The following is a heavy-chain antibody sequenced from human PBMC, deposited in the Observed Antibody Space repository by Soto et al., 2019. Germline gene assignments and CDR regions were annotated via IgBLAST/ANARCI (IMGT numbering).Heavy chain of an antibody. J-gene: IGHJ6*02. V-gene: IGHV3-74*01. CDR2: IISGGSGV. CDR1: GVTVSNDW. CDR3: ARERTSKGGMDV. Sequence: GGSLRLACAASGVTVSNDWMNGARQGPGKGLEWVSRIISGGSGVSYADSVKGRFTIARDNAKNTLYLEMHSLTAEDTAVYYCARERTSKGGMDVWGQGTTVTVSS.